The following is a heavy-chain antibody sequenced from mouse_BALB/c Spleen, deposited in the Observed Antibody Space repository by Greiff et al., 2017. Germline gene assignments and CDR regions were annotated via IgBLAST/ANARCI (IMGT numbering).Heavy chain of an antibody. CDR2: ISSGGSYT. V-gene: IGHV5-9-4*01. CDR1: GFTFSSYA. CDR3: ARYYGNYDWYFDV. D-gene: IGHD2-1*01. Sequence: DVMLVESGGGLVKPGGSLKLSCAASGFTFSSYAMSWVRQSPEKRLEWVAEISSGGSYTYYPDTVTGRFTISRDNAKNTLYLEMSSLRSEDTAMYYCARYYGNYDWYFDVWGAGTTVTVSS. J-gene: IGHJ1*01.